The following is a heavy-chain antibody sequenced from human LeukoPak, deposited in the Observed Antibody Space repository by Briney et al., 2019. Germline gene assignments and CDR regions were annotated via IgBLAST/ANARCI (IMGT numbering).Heavy chain of an antibody. Sequence: GGSLRLSCAASGFTFSSYSMNWVRQAPGKGLEWVSSISSSSSYIYYADSVKGRFTISRDNAKNSLYLQMNSLRAEDTAVYYCARGSRTELIFDYWGQGTLVTVSS. J-gene: IGHJ4*02. CDR1: GFTFSSYS. CDR3: ARGSRTELIFDY. CDR2: ISSSSSYI. D-gene: IGHD1-1*01. V-gene: IGHV3-21*01.